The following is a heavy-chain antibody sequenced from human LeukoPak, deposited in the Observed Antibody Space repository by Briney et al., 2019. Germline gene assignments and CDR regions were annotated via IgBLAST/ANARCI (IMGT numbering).Heavy chain of an antibody. J-gene: IGHJ4*02. CDR2: VRFGGSGK. Sequence: PGGSLRLSCTASGFTLRDYGMHWVRQAPGKGLEWVAFVRFGGSGKYYADSVKGRFIISRDDSENTLYLQLNSLRVEDTGLYYCAKEGGVGGLDYWGQGTLVTVSA. CDR3: AKEGGVGGLDY. D-gene: IGHD3-16*01. CDR1: GFTLRDYG. V-gene: IGHV3-30*02.